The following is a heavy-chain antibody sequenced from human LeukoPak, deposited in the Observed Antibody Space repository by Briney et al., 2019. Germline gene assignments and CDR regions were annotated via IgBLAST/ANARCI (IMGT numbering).Heavy chain of an antibody. J-gene: IGHJ6*03. D-gene: IGHD2-15*01. Sequence: SETLSLTCAVYGGSFSGYYWSWIRQPPGKGLEWIGVINHSGSTNYNPSLKSRVTISVDTSKNQFSLKLSSVTAADTAVYYCARGRICSGGSCYSWGGYYYYYMDVWGKGTTVTVSS. CDR1: GGSFSGYY. CDR3: ARGRICSGGSCYSWGGYYYYYMDV. V-gene: IGHV4-34*01. CDR2: INHSGST.